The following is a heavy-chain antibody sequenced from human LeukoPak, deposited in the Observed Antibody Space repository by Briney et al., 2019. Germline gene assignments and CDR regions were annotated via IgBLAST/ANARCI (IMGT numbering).Heavy chain of an antibody. V-gene: IGHV4-59*01. CDR3: ARKNGYFDY. D-gene: IGHD1-1*01. J-gene: IGHJ4*02. CDR2: VYYSGST. Sequence: SETLSLTCTVSGGSINGYYWSWIRQPPGKGLEWIGYVYYSGSTDYNPSLKSRVTMSVDTSKNQFSLKLSSVTAADTAVYYCARKNGYFDYWGQGTLVTVSS. CDR1: GGSINGYY.